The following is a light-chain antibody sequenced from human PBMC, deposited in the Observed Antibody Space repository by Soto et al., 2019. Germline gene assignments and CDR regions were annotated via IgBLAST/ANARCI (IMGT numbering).Light chain of an antibody. CDR3: QQYRSSALFT. V-gene: IGKV3-20*01. CDR1: QSVSSSD. J-gene: IGKJ3*01. CDR2: GAS. Sequence: ESALTQSPGTLSLSPGERAPLACRASQSVSSSDLAWYQQKPGQAPRLLIYGASSRATGIPDRFSGSGSGTDFTLTISRLEPEDFAVYYCQQYRSSALFTFGTGNKVAI.